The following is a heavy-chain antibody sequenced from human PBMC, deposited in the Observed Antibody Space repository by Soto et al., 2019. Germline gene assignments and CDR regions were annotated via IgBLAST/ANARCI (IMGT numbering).Heavy chain of an antibody. Sequence: QVQLVDSGGGVVQPGRSLRLSCAASGFNFGIYGMHWVRQAPGKGLEWVALISYDGTNKHYRDSVKGRFTISRDNSNNTLFLQMNSLRNEDSAVYYCAKGRYYDSGTKPFNIWGQGTKVTVSS. J-gene: IGHJ3*02. D-gene: IGHD3-10*01. CDR1: GFNFGIYG. CDR3: AKGRYYDSGTKPFNI. V-gene: IGHV3-30*18. CDR2: ISYDGTNK.